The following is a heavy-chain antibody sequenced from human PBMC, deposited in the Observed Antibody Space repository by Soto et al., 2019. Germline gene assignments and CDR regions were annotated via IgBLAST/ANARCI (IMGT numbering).Heavy chain of an antibody. D-gene: IGHD4-4*01. V-gene: IGHV3-53*04. J-gene: IGHJ4*02. CDR1: GFSVSRNY. CDR3: ARGGNPNYY. Sequence: EVQLEESGGGLVQPGGSLRLSCVVSGFSVSRNYMIWVRQAPGKGLEWDSVIYSGGSTYYADSVKGRFTISRHNSKNTLYLQMNSLRAEDTAVYYCARGGNPNYYWGQGPLVTVSS. CDR2: IYSGGST.